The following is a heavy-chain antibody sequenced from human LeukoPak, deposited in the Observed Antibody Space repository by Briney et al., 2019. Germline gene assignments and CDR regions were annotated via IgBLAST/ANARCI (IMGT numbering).Heavy chain of an antibody. J-gene: IGHJ6*03. CDR1: GGSISSYY. CDR2: IYYSGST. V-gene: IGHV4-59*01. Sequence: IPSETLSLTCTVSGGSISSYYWSWIRQPPGKGLEWIGYIYYSGSTNYNPSLKSRVTISVDTSKNQFSLKLSSVTAADTAVYYRARGTYYYDSSGYYSYYYMDVWGKGTTVTISS. D-gene: IGHD3-22*01. CDR3: ARGTYYYDSSGYYSYYYMDV.